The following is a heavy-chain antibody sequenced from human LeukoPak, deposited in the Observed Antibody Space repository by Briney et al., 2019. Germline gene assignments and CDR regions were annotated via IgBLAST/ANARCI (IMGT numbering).Heavy chain of an antibody. CDR1: GFTFSSYA. V-gene: IGHV3-23*01. Sequence: GGSLRLPCAASGFTFSSYAMSWVRQAPGKGLEWVSAISGSGGSTYYADSVKGRFTISRDNSKNTLYLQMNSLRAEDTAVYYCAKGPSIVPAAIVDYWGQGTLVTVSS. J-gene: IGHJ4*02. CDR3: AKGPSIVPAAIVDY. CDR2: ISGSGGST. D-gene: IGHD2-2*02.